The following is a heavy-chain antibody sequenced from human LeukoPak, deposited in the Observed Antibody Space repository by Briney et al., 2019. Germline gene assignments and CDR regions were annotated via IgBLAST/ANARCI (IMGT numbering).Heavy chain of an antibody. CDR2: ISAYNGNT. Sequence: ASVTVSYMASGYTFTSYGISWVRQAPGQGLEWMGWISAYNGNTNYAQKLQGRVTMTTDTSTSTAYMELRSLRSDDTAVYYCARDLSKAYFDYWGQGTLVTVSS. D-gene: IGHD3-3*02. CDR3: ARDLSKAYFDY. CDR1: GYTFTSYG. J-gene: IGHJ4*02. V-gene: IGHV1-18*01.